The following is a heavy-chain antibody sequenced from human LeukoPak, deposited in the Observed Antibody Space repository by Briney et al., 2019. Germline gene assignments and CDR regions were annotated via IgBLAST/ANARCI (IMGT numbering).Heavy chain of an antibody. Sequence: SVKVSCKASGGTFSSYAISWVRQAPGQGLEWMGGIIPIFGTANYAQKFQGRVTITADESTSTAYMELSSLRSEDTAVYYCARDHRRDGYNWLAYYFDYWGQGTLVTVSS. CDR3: ARDHRRDGYNWLAYYFDY. J-gene: IGHJ4*02. CDR2: IIPIFGTA. V-gene: IGHV1-69*13. D-gene: IGHD5-24*01. CDR1: GGTFSSYA.